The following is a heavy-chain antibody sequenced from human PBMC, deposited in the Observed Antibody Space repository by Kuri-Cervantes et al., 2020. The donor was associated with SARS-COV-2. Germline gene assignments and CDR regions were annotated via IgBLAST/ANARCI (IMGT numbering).Heavy chain of an antibody. Sequence: ASVKVSCKASGYTFTGYYMHWVRQAPGQGLEWMGWINPNSGGTNYAQKFQGRVTMTRDTSISTAYMELSRLRSDDTAVYYCARSVPAVGAEYFQHWGQGTLVTVSS. D-gene: IGHD2-2*01. J-gene: IGHJ1*01. V-gene: IGHV1-2*02. CDR3: ARSVPAVGAEYFQH. CDR1: GYTFTGYY. CDR2: INPNSGGT.